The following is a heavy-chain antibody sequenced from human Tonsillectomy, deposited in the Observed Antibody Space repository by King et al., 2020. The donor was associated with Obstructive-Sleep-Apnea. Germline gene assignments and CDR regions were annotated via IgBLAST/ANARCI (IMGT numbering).Heavy chain of an antibody. J-gene: IGHJ6*02. CDR2: ISWNSGYI. D-gene: IGHD3-22*01. Sequence: LQLVQSGGGLVQPGRSLRLSCAASGFTFDDYAMHWVRQAPGKGLELVSGISWNSGYIAFADSVKGRFTISRDNAKNSLYLQTNSLRAEDTALYYCAKDSGSSGVSNYYYGLDVWGQGTTVTVSS. CDR1: GFTFDDYA. V-gene: IGHV3-9*01. CDR3: AKDSGSSGVSNYYYGLDV.